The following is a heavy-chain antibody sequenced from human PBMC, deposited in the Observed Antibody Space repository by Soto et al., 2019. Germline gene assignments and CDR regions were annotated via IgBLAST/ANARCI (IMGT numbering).Heavy chain of an antibody. D-gene: IGHD6-19*01. J-gene: IGHJ6*02. V-gene: IGHV6-1*01. CDR3: ARMRCSGGTCLDGLDV. CDR1: GYSVSSIGAC. CDR2: IYYRSRWFY. Sequence: SQTLSLTCVISGYSVSSIGACWNLIRQSPSRGLEWLGRIYYRSRWFYDYAASVESRVTINPDTSRNQFSLQMNSLTPEDTAVYYCARMRCSGGTCLDGLDVWGQGTTVTVSS.